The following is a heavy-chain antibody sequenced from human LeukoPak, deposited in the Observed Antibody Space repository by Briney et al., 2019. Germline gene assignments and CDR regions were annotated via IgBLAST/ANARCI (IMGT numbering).Heavy chain of an antibody. CDR3: TSSITFVRGVAD. Sequence: GGSASLSCPASGFTFGDYAMSWVRQAPGKGLEWVGFIRSKAYGGTTEYAASVKGRFTISRDDSKSIAYLQMNSLKTEDTAVYYCTSSITFVRGVADWGQRSLVTVSS. D-gene: IGHD3-10*01. J-gene: IGHJ4*02. CDR1: GFTFGDYA. V-gene: IGHV3-49*04. CDR2: IRSKAYGGTT.